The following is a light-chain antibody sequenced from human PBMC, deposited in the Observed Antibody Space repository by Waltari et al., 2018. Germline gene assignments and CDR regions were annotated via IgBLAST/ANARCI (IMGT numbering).Light chain of an antibody. CDR1: ASDVGGYHY. V-gene: IGLV2-14*03. Sequence: QSALTQPASVSGSPGQSITISCTGTASDVGGYHYVSWFQQHPGKAPNLMIYAVSARPSGVSYRFSGSKSGNTASLTISGLQAADEADYYCSSYSSSSSLVFGGGTRLTVL. CDR2: AVS. CDR3: SSYSSSSSLV. J-gene: IGLJ2*01.